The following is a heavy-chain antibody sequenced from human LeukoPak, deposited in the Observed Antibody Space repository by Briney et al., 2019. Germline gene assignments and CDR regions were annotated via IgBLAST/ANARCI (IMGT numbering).Heavy chain of an antibody. CDR1: AGSISRDY. J-gene: IGHJ4*02. D-gene: IGHD2-2*01. CDR2: VYYSGST. Sequence: SETLSLTCTVSAGSISRDYWSWIRQPPGKGLEWIGYVYYSGSTNYNPSLKSRVTISVDTSKNQFSLKLSSVTAADTAVYYCARYCSSTSCYFFDSWGQGILVTVSS. CDR3: ARYCSSTSCYFFDS. V-gene: IGHV4-59*08.